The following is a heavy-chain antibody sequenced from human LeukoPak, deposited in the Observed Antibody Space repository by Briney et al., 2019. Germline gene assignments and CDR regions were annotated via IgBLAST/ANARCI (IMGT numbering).Heavy chain of an antibody. V-gene: IGHV4-39*07. CDR2: FYYTGGT. CDR3: ARFSGWEHNWFDP. Sequence: PSETLSLTCTVSGGSVSDSSYYWGWIRQPPGKGLEWIGSFYYTGGTYYSPSFRSRVIISADTSKNQFSQKLSSVTAADAAVYYCARFSGWEHNWFDPWGQGTLVTVSS. CDR1: GGSVSDSSYY. J-gene: IGHJ5*02. D-gene: IGHD6-19*01.